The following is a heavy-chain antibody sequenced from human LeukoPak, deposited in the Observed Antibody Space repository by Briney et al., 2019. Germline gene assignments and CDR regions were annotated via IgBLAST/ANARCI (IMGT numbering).Heavy chain of an antibody. Sequence: GGSLRLSCIASGFTFSRYAMSWVRQAPGKGLEWVSTISGTDSYLYYADSVKGRFTISRDDSKNTLYLQMNALRPEDTAIYYCASDYPRYYYYMDVWGKGATVTVSS. J-gene: IGHJ6*03. CDR1: GFTFSRYA. V-gene: IGHV3-23*01. CDR3: ASDYPRYYYYMDV. CDR2: ISGTDSYL. D-gene: IGHD3-10*01.